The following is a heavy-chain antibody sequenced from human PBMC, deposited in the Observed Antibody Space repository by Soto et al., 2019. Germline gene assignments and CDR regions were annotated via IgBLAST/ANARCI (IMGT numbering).Heavy chain of an antibody. CDR3: AKSGGYRASPGPAAG. J-gene: IGHJ4*02. Sequence: SQTLSLTCAISGDSVSSNSAAWNWIRQSPSRGLEWLGRTYYRSKWYSDYAGSVKSRITINPDASKNQFSLQLNSVTPEDTAVYYCAKSGGYRASPGPAAGGGQGTLVTVSS. CDR2: TYYRSKWYS. CDR1: GDSVSSNSAA. V-gene: IGHV6-1*01. D-gene: IGHD5-12*01.